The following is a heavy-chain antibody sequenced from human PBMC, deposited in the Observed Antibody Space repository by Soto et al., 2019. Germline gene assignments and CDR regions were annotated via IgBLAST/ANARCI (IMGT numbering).Heavy chain of an antibody. D-gene: IGHD2-21*02. CDR2: ISGSGGST. Sequence: PGGSLRLSCAASGFTFSSYAMSWVRQAPGKGLEWVSAISGSGGSTYYADSVKGRFTISRDNSKNTLYLQMNSLRAEDTAVYYCAKLDWDCGGDCFTYYFDYWGQGTLVTVSS. CDR1: GFTFSSYA. CDR3: AKLDWDCGGDCFTYYFDY. J-gene: IGHJ4*02. V-gene: IGHV3-23*01.